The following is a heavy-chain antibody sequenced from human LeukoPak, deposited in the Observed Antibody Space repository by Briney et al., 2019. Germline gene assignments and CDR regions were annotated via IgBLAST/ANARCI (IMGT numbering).Heavy chain of an antibody. Sequence: ASVKVSCKASGYTFTIYGISWVRQAPRQGLEWMGWISAYSGNTNYAQKLQGRVTMTTDTSTSTAYMELRSLRSDDTAVYFCARAVGGGSGCYYYYYMDVWGKGTTVTISS. CDR3: ARAVGGGSGCYYYYYMDV. J-gene: IGHJ6*03. V-gene: IGHV1-18*01. CDR2: ISAYSGNT. D-gene: IGHD3-10*01. CDR1: GYTFTIYG.